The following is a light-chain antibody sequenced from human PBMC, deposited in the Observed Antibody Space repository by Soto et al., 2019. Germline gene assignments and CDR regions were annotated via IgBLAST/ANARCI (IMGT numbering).Light chain of an antibody. V-gene: IGKV1-39*01. J-gene: IGKJ4*01. CDR1: QSIGGF. Sequence: IRVTHSPASLSVSVGDRVTITCRASQSIGGFLNWYQQKLGKAPKLLIYAASSLQSGVPSRFSGSGSGTDFTLTISSLQPEDFATYYCQQSYSTPLTFGGGTKVDIK. CDR3: QQSYSTPLT. CDR2: AAS.